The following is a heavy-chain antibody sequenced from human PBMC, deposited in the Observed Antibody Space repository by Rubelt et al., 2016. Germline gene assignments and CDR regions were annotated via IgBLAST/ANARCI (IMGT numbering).Heavy chain of an antibody. V-gene: IGHV4-39*02. J-gene: IGHJ4*02. CDR2: IYHSGST. D-gene: IGHD3-3*01. Sequence: QLQLQESGPGLVKPSETLSLTCTVSGGSISSTNYYWGWIRQPPGKGLEWLGSIYHSGSTYYNPSLKSRVTISVDTSKNPSTLTVALWTAAGTAVYYCAGRRKDFSGAIDYWGQGTLVTVSS. CDR3: AGRRKDFSGAIDY. CDR1: GGSISSTNYY.